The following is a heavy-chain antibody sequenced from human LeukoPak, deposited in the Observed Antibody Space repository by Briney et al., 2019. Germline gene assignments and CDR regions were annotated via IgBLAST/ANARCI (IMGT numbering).Heavy chain of an antibody. J-gene: IGHJ4*02. CDR2: IYPRDSET. Sequence: GESLKISCKGSGYTFTNYWIGWVRQMPRKGLEWMGIIYPRDSETKYSPSVQGQVTISADRSINTAYLQWASLKASDTAMYYCARHVIRGPYYFDYWGQGTLVTVSS. D-gene: IGHD3-10*01. V-gene: IGHV5-51*01. CDR1: GYTFTNYW. CDR3: ARHVIRGPYYFDY.